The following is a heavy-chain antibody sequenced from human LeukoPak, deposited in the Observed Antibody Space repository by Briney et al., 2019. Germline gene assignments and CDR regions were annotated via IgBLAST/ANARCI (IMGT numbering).Heavy chain of an antibody. D-gene: IGHD5-12*01. Sequence: ASVKVSCKASGYTFTSYYMHWVRQAPGQGLEWMGIINPSGGSTSYAQKFQGRVTMTRDMSTSTVYMELSSLRSEDTAVYYCARVMGTKRGYSGYDSWGQGTVVTVSS. CDR1: GYTFTSYY. J-gene: IGHJ5*02. V-gene: IGHV1-46*01. CDR2: INPSGGST. CDR3: ARVMGTKRGYSGYDS.